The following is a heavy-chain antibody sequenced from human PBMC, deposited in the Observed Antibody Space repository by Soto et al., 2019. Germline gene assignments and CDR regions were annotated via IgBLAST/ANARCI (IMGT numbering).Heavy chain of an antibody. V-gene: IGHV1-2*02. Sequence: QVQLVQSGAEVKKSGASVKVSCKASGYSFSDYFIQWVRQAPGQGLEWVAWINPKTAATNYAKKFQGRVSLTWDTYFSTAYVELTRLRPDDTAVYYCARIKWGLDYYNGMDVWGQGTTVIVSS. CDR2: INPKTAAT. D-gene: IGHD1-26*01. CDR1: GYSFSDYF. J-gene: IGHJ6*02. CDR3: ARIKWGLDYYNGMDV.